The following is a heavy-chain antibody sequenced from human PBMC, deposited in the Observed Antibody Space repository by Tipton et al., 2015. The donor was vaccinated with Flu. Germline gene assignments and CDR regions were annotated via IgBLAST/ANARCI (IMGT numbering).Heavy chain of an antibody. CDR3: ARRDFSNYVSDPKNWFDR. V-gene: IGHV4-59*08. D-gene: IGHD4-11*01. Sequence: TLSLTCTVSGGSMSSYYWSWIRQSPGKGLEWIGNIYYSGSPNYDPSLRSRVTISVDTSKNQFSLEMRSVTAADMAVYYCARRDFSNYVSDPKNWFDRWGQGILVTVSS. J-gene: IGHJ5*02. CDR2: IYYSGSP. CDR1: GGSMSSYY.